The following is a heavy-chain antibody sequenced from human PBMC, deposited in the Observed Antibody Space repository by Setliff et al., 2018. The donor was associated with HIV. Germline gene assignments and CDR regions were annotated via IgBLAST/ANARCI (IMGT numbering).Heavy chain of an antibody. CDR2: VNSDGSSK. D-gene: IGHD5-12*01. Sequence: PGGSLRLSCAASGFTFEKYWMHWVRQAPGKGLAWVSRVNSDGSSKTYADSVKGRFTISRDNAKNTLYLQMNSLRVEDTGVYYCHSGYDTEEQSYFDYWGQGTLVTVSS. CDR3: HSGYDTEEQSYFDY. CDR1: GFTFEKYW. V-gene: IGHV3-74*01. J-gene: IGHJ4*02.